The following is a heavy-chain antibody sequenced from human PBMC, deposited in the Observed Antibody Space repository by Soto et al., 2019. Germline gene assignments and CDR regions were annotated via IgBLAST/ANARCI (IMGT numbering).Heavy chain of an antibody. Sequence: ASVKVSCKASGYTFTGYYMHWVRQAPGQGLEWMGWINPNSGGTNYAQKFQGWVTMTRDTSISTAYMELSRLRSDDTAVYYCARDSNSSGPYNWFDPWGQGTLVTVSS. CDR3: ARDSNSSGPYNWFDP. CDR2: INPNSGGT. CDR1: GYTFTGYY. V-gene: IGHV1-2*04. J-gene: IGHJ5*02. D-gene: IGHD6-6*01.